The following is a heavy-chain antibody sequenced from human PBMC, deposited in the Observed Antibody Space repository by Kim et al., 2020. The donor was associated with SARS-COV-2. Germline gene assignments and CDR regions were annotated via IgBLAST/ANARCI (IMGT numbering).Heavy chain of an antibody. CDR3: AKDRSGDSYAFDI. J-gene: IGHJ3*02. Sequence: YADSVKGRFTISRDNSKSALYLQMNCLGDDDTAVYYCAKDRSGDSYAFDIWGQGTMVTVSS. V-gene: IGHV3-33*06. D-gene: IGHD4-17*01.